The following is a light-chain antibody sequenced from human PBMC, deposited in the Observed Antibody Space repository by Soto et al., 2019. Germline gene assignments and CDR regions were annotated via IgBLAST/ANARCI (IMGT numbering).Light chain of an antibody. CDR3: QQYGGSPRT. CDR2: GAS. V-gene: IGKV3-20*01. J-gene: IGKJ1*01. CDR1: QSISSNF. Sequence: EIVLTQSPGTLSLSPGESATLSCRASQSISSNFLAWYQQKRGQAPRLLIHGASNRATGIPDRFSGSGSGTDFTLTITRLEPEDFAVYYCQQYGGSPRTFGQGTKADIK.